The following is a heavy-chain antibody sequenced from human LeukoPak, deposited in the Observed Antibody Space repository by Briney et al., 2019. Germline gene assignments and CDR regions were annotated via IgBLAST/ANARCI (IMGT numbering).Heavy chain of an antibody. Sequence: ASVKVSCKASGYTFTGYYMHWVRQAPGQGLEWMGWINPNSGGTNYAQKFQGRVTMTEDTSTDTAYMELSSLRSEDTAVYYCATFEYSSSSGRIPFDYWGQGTLVTVSS. J-gene: IGHJ4*02. CDR3: ATFEYSSSSGRIPFDY. CDR1: GYTFTGYY. V-gene: IGHV1-2*02. D-gene: IGHD6-6*01. CDR2: INPNSGGT.